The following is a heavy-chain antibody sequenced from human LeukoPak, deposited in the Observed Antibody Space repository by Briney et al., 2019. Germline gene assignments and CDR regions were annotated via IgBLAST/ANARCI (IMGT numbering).Heavy chain of an antibody. J-gene: IGHJ6*02. V-gene: IGHV1-2*02. Sequence: ASVKVSCKASGYTFTGFYMHWVRQAPGQGLEWMGWINPNSGGTNFAQKFQGRVTMTRDTSISTAHMELSSLRSDDTAVCYCARDQLVRSVVDRVVAASTRYYAMAVWGQGTTVTVS. CDR3: ARDQLVRSVVDRVVAASTRYYAMAV. CDR2: INPNSGGT. D-gene: IGHD2-15*01. CDR1: GYTFTGFY.